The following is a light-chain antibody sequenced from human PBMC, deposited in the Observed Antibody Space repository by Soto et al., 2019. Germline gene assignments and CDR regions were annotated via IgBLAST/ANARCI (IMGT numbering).Light chain of an antibody. CDR2: GAS. Sequence: AQYPSTLSMFGGESATLSCGASQSVGRNRVRFQQKSGRAPRLLIYGASSRAAGIPNRFSASGFGTEFNLSSSRLQSEDFAVYYWQQYNAWPRTFGQGTKVDIK. CDR3: QQYNAWPRT. CDR1: QSVGRN. V-gene: IGKV3D-15*01. J-gene: IGKJ1*01.